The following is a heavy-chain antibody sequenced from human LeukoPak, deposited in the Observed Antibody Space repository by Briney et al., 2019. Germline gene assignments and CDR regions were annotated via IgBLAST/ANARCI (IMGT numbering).Heavy chain of an antibody. CDR2: IKQDGSEK. CDR1: GFTFSSYW. V-gene: IGHV3-7*01. J-gene: IGHJ4*02. CDR3: AREYYDFWSGREYYFDY. Sequence: GGSLRLSCAASGFTFSSYWMSWVRQAPGKGLEWVANIKQDGSEKYYVDSVKGRFTISRDNAKNSLYLQMNSLRAEDTAVYYCAREYYDFWSGREYYFDYWGQGTLVTVSS. D-gene: IGHD3-3*01.